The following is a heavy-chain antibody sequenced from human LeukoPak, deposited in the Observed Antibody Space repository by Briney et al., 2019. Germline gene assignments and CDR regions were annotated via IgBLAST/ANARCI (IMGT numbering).Heavy chain of an antibody. V-gene: IGHV4-30-2*01. CDR2: IYHSGST. J-gene: IGHJ2*01. CDR3: ARWVYWYFDL. Sequence: SETLSFTCAVSGGSISSGGYSWSWIRQPPGKGLEWIGYIYHSGSTYYNPSLKSRVTISVDRSKNQFSLKLSSVTAADTAVYYGARWVYWYFDLWGRGTLVTVSS. CDR1: GGSISSGGYS.